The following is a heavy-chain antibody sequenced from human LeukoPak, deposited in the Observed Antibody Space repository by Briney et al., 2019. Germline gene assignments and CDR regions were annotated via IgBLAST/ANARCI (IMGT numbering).Heavy chain of an antibody. CDR2: INHSRST. CDR3: ARGGSGWYEEYNWFVP. Sequence: SETLSLTCAVYGGSFSGYYWSWIRQPPGKGLEWIGEINHSRSTNYNPSLKSQVTISVDTSKNQFSLQLSSVTAADTAVYYCARGGSGWYEEYNWFVPWGQGTLVTVSS. J-gene: IGHJ5*02. V-gene: IGHV4-34*01. CDR1: GGSFSGYY. D-gene: IGHD6-13*01.